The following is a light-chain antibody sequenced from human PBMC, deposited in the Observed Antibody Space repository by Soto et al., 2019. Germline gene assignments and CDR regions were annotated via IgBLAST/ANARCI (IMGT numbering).Light chain of an antibody. CDR1: QGIDTS. Sequence: ILLTQSPSSLSASVGGRVTITCRAIQGIDTSLAWYQQKPGKAPKLLIYAPSNFQSGVPSRFSGSGSGTHFTLTISSLQPEDFATYYCQQLHGYPITFGQGTRLEIK. CDR3: QQLHGYPIT. J-gene: IGKJ5*01. CDR2: APS. V-gene: IGKV1-9*01.